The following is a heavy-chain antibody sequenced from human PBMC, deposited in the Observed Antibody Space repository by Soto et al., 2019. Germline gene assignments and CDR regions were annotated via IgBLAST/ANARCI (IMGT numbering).Heavy chain of an antibody. J-gene: IGHJ3*02. CDR1: GYTFTSYG. Sequence: QVQLVQSGAEVKKPGASVKVSCKASGYTFTSYGISRVRQAPGQGLEWMGWISAYNGNTNYAQKLQGRVTMTTDTSTSTAYMELRSLRSDDTAVYYCARDSHPMIVVADAFDIWGQGTMVTVSS. V-gene: IGHV1-18*01. CDR2: ISAYNGNT. D-gene: IGHD3-22*01. CDR3: ARDSHPMIVVADAFDI.